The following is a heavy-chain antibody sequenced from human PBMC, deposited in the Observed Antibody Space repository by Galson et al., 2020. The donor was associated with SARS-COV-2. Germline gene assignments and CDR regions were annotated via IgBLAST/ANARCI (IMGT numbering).Heavy chain of an antibody. J-gene: IGHJ6*02. Sequence: GGSLRLSCAASGFTFSDYYMSWIRQAPGKGLEWVSYISSSGSTIYYADSVKGRFTISRDNAKNSLYLQMNSLRAEDTAVYYCARELYDILTGTNDPYGMDVWGQGTTVTVSS. CDR2: ISSSGSTI. CDR1: GFTFSDYY. CDR3: ARELYDILTGTNDPYGMDV. D-gene: IGHD3-9*01. V-gene: IGHV3-11*01.